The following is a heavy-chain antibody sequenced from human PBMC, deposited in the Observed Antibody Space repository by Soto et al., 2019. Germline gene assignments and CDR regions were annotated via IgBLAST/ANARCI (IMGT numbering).Heavy chain of an antibody. CDR3: ATDEYFGSEIDFYYYAMDV. Sequence: QVQLQESGPGLVKPSQTLSLTCTVSGASISIGGYFWSWIRQHPGKGLEWIGHIYYNGSTYYNPSLQSRLTISVDTSKDEFSLRLPSVTAADTAVYFCATDEYFGSEIDFYYYAMDVWGQGTTVTVSS. D-gene: IGHD3-10*01. J-gene: IGHJ6*02. V-gene: IGHV4-31*03. CDR1: GASISIGGYF. CDR2: IYYNGST.